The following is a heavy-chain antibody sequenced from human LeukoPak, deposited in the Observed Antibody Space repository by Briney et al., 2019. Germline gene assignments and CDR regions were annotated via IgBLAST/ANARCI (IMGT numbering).Heavy chain of an antibody. J-gene: IGHJ4*02. CDR1: GGSISTYN. CDR2: IYYSGNT. CDR3: ARVGSGSFDL. D-gene: IGHD3-10*01. Sequence: PSETLSLTCTVSGGSISTYNWSWVRQPPGKGLEWIGYIYYSGNTNYNPSLKSRVTISIDTSKNQFSLKLRSVTAADTAVYYCARVGSGSFDLWGQGTLVTVSS. V-gene: IGHV4-59*01.